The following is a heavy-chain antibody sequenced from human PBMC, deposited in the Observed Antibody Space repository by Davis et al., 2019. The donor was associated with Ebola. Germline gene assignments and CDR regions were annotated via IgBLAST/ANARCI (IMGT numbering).Heavy chain of an antibody. CDR3: ARHTGVASLTSADY. CDR1: GYNFNNYW. CDR2: IYPGDSDT. Sequence: KVSCKGSGYNFNNYWIGWVRQMPGKGLEWMGIIYPGDSDTRYSPSFKGQVTISADKSTSTAYLQWSSLKASDAAIYYCARHTGVASLTSADYWGQGTLVTVSS. J-gene: IGHJ4*02. D-gene: IGHD7-27*01. V-gene: IGHV5-51*01.